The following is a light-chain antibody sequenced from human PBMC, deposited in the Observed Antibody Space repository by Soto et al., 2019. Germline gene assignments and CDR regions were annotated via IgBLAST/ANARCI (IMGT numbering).Light chain of an antibody. CDR1: SSDVGRYNY. J-gene: IGLJ1*01. Sequence: QSVLTQPASVSGSPGQSITISCTGTSSDVGRYNYVSWYQQHPGKAPKPMIHDVSNRPSGVSNRFSGSKSGNTASLTISGLQAEDEADYYCSSYTGSGTRVFGTGTKVTVL. CDR3: SSYTGSGTRV. CDR2: DVS. V-gene: IGLV2-14*01.